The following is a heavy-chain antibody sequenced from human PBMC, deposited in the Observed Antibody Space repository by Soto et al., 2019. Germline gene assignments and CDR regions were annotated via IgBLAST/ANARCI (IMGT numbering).Heavy chain of an antibody. Sequence: QVQLVQSGAEVKKPGASVKVSSKASGYTFTSYGIRWVRQAPGQGLERMGWISAYNGKTNYSQKLQDRGTMTTDTSTSTTYMELRSLRSDDTDVYYCARMGPVLAYCGGDCYSFDWYFDLWGRGTLVTVSS. D-gene: IGHD2-21*02. CDR3: ARMGPVLAYCGGDCYSFDWYFDL. CDR1: GYTFTSYG. CDR2: ISAYNGKT. J-gene: IGHJ2*01. V-gene: IGHV1-18*01.